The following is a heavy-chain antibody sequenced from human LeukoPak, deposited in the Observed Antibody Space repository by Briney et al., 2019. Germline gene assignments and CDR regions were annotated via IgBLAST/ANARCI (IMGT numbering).Heavy chain of an antibody. J-gene: IGHJ6*03. V-gene: IGHV3-21*04. Sequence: PGGSLRLSCAASGFIFSSYSMNWVRQAPGKGLEWVSSISSTSRYIYYADSVKGRFTISRDNSKNTLYLQMNSLRAEDTAIYYCARDRGYCSSTSCLHYMDVWGKGTTVTVSS. CDR2: ISSTSRYI. CDR1: GFIFSSYS. D-gene: IGHD2-2*01. CDR3: ARDRGYCSSTSCLHYMDV.